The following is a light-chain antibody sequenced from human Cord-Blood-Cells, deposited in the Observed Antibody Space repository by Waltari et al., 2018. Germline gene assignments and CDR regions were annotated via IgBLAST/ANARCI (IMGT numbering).Light chain of an antibody. J-gene: IGLJ3*02. CDR2: EGS. CDR3: CSYAGRSTWV. V-gene: IGLV2-23*01. Sequence: QSALTQPASVSGSPGQSITISCPGTSSDVGSYNLVSWYQQHPGKAPKRMIYEGSKRPSGVSNRFSGSKSGNTASLTISGLQAEDEADYYCCSYAGRSTWVFGGGTKLTVL. CDR1: SSDVGSYNL.